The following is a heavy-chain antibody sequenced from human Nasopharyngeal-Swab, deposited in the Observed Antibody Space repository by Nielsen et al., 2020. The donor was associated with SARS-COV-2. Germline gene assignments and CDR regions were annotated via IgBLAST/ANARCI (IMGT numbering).Heavy chain of an antibody. D-gene: IGHD2-2*01. J-gene: IGHJ6*02. Sequence: PGKGLDWIGEINHSGSTKYNPSLKSRVNISVDTSKNQFSLKVSSVTAADTAVYYCARGEYYCSSTSCYYYSGYYYGMDVWGQGTTVTVSS. CDR2: INHSGST. CDR3: ARGEYYCSSTSCYYYSGYYYGMDV. V-gene: IGHV4-34*01.